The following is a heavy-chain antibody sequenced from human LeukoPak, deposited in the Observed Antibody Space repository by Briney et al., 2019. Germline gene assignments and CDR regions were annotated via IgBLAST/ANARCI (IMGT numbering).Heavy chain of an antibody. V-gene: IGHV3-23*01. CDR3: ARVGAHAYFDY. J-gene: IGHJ4*02. CDR1: GFSFSIYV. CDR2: ISGSGGST. D-gene: IGHD2-8*01. Sequence: PGGSLRLSCAASGFSFSIYVMSWVRQAPGKGLEWVSAISGSGGSTYYADSVKGRFTISRDNAKNSLYLQMNSLRAEDTAVYYCARVGAHAYFDYWGQGTLVTVSS.